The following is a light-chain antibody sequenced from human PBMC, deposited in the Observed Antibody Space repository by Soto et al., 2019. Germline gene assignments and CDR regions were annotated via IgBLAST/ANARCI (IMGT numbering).Light chain of an antibody. CDR2: DAY. V-gene: IGKV1-5*01. CDR1: QIISSR. J-gene: IGKJ4*01. CDR3: QQYNSYSLT. Sequence: DIQMTQSPSILSASVGDRVTITCRASQIISSRLAWYEQKPGKAPKLLSYDAYNLESGVTPRFRGSASGTEFTLTISSLQPDDFATYYCQQYNSYSLTFGGGTKVEIK.